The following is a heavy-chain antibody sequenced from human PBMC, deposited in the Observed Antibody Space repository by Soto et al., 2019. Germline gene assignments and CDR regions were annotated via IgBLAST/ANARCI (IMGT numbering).Heavy chain of an antibody. J-gene: IGHJ4*02. D-gene: IGHD3-10*02. CDR3: AGSNVRWLPYCSDY. Sequence: GGSLRLSCAASGFTFRSDAMSWVRHAPGKGLEWVSAISGSGDSTYYADSVKGRFTISRDNSKNTLYLQMNSLRAEDTAVYYCAGSNVRWLPYCSDYWGQGTLVTVSS. CDR2: ISGSGDST. V-gene: IGHV3-23*01. CDR1: GFTFRSDA.